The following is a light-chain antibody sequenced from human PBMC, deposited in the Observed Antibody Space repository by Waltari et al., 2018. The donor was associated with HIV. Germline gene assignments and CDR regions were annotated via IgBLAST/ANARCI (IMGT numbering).Light chain of an antibody. V-gene: IGKV1-5*03. J-gene: IGKJ3*01. CDR3: QQMNSFT. CDR1: QSIGPW. Sequence: DIHLTQSPSTLSASVGDTVTITCRASQSIGPWLAWYQQKPGKAPKLVIYKASSLEIGIPSRFSGSVSGTQFTLTITSLQPDDFGTYYCQQMNSFTFGPGTKVD. CDR2: KAS.